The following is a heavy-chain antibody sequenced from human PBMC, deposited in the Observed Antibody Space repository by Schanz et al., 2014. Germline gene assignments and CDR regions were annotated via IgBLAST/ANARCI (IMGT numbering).Heavy chain of an antibody. Sequence: VQLVQSGAEVKKPGASVKVSCKASGYTFSSYAMSWVRQAPGKGLQWVSSLSGDGGTTHYADSVKGRFTISRDNYEKTLYLQMNSLSAEDTTVYFCARPFLGYYGDLAYWGQGTLLTVSA. CDR3: ARPFLGYYGDLAY. CDR2: LSGDGGTT. CDR1: GYTFSSYA. J-gene: IGHJ4*02. D-gene: IGHD4-17*01. V-gene: IGHV3-23*04.